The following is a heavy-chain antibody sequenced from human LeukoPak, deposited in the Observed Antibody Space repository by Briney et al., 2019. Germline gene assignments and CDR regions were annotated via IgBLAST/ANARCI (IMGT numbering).Heavy chain of an antibody. CDR3: ARLMGTVTTYDY. Sequence: PGGSLRLACAASGFTFSNHWMSWVRQAPGKGLEWVASITPDGSGDHYMDSVKGRSTVSRDNAENSLYLQMNSLGAEDAAIYYCARLMGTVTTYDYWGQGTLVTVSS. CDR2: ITPDGSGD. CDR1: GFTFSNHW. V-gene: IGHV3-7*01. D-gene: IGHD1-7*01. J-gene: IGHJ4*02.